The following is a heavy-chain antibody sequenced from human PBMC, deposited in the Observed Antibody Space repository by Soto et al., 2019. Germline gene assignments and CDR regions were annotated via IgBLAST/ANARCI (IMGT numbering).Heavy chain of an antibody. Sequence: GASVKVSCKVSGYTLTELSMHWVRQAPGKGLEWMGGFDPEDGETIFAQKFQGRVTMTEDTSTDTAYMELSSLRSEDTAVYYCATDLPPFHPSPQHYYYYGMDVWGQGTTVPVSS. CDR3: ATDLPPFHPSPQHYYYYGMDV. CDR1: GYTLTELS. J-gene: IGHJ6*02. V-gene: IGHV1-24*01. CDR2: FDPEDGET.